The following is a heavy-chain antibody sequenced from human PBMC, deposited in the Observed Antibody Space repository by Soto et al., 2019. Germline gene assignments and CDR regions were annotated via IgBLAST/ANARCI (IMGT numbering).Heavy chain of an antibody. D-gene: IGHD2-8*01. CDR3: ARDADCTNGVCYPWFDP. Sequence: GAPVKVSCKASGYTFTSYGISWVRQAPGQGLEWMGWISAYNGNTNYAQKLQGRVTMTTDTSTSTAYMELRSLRSDDTAVYYCARDADCTNGVCYPWFDPWGQGTLVTVSS. CDR1: GYTFTSYG. CDR2: ISAYNGNT. V-gene: IGHV1-18*01. J-gene: IGHJ5*02.